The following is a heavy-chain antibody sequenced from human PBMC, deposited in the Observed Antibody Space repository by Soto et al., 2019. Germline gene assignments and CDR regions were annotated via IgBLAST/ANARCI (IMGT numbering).Heavy chain of an antibody. J-gene: IGHJ4*02. CDR3: AKDERDSSTPDY. CDR1: GFTFSSYA. CDR2: ISGSGGST. D-gene: IGHD6-13*01. Sequence: EVQLLESGGGLVQPGGSLRLSCAASGFTFSSYAMSWVRQAPGKGLEWVSAISGSGGSTYYADSVKGRFTISRDNSKNTLYLHMNSLRAEDAAVYYCAKDERDSSTPDYWGQGTLVTVSS. V-gene: IGHV3-23*01.